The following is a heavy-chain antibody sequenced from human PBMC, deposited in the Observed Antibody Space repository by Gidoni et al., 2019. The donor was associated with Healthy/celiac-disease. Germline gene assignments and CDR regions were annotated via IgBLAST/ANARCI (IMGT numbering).Heavy chain of an antibody. Sequence: QVQLVESGGGLVKPGGSLRLSCAASGFTFSDYYMSWIRQAPGKGLEWVSYISSSSSYTNYADSVKGRFTISRDNAKNSLYLQMNSLRAEDTAVYYCARDSSGHLYYYYYYGMDVWGQGTTVTVSS. J-gene: IGHJ6*02. CDR1: GFTFSDYY. V-gene: IGHV3-11*06. CDR3: ARDSSGHLYYYYYYGMDV. CDR2: ISSSSSYT. D-gene: IGHD6-19*01.